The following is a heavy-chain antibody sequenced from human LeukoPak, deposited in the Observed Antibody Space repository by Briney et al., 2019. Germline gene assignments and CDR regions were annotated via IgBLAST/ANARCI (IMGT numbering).Heavy chain of an antibody. J-gene: IGHJ4*02. CDR2: IWNDGSNM. V-gene: IGHV3-33*01. CDR3: AREQGTMTSGMAY. CDR1: GFTFSTYG. Sequence: GGSLRLSCAASGFTFSTYGMHWVRQAPGKGLEWVAVIWNDGSNMDYADSVKGRFTISRDNSKNTLYLQMTSLRAEGTAVYYCAREQGTMTSGMAYWGQGTLVTVSS. D-gene: IGHD4-17*01.